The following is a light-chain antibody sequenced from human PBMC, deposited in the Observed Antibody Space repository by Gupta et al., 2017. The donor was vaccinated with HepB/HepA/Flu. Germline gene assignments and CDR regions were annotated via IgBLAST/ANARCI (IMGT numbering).Light chain of an antibody. V-gene: IGKV1-27*01. J-gene: IGKJ1*01. Sequence: DIQMTQSPSSLSASVGDRVTITCRASRGIINYLAWYQQKPGKVPQLLIYSASTVLSGVPSSFSGNGSETDFTLTISSLQPEDVATYYCQKYNSAPKTFGQGTKVEIK. CDR2: SAS. CDR3: QKYNSAPKT. CDR1: RGIINY.